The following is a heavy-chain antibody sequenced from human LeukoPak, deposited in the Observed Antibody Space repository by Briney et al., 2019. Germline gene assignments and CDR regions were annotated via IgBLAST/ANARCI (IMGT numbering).Heavy chain of an antibody. D-gene: IGHD2-15*01. CDR2: ITTSGGST. J-gene: IGHJ4*02. CDR1: GFTFSTYA. V-gene: IGHV3-23*01. CDR3: AKCSGGTCYWDY. Sequence: AGGSLRLSCAASGFTFSTYAMSWVHQPPGGGLGWVSAITTSGGSTFYADSVRGRFTISRDNSKNTLYLQMNSLRAEDTAVYYCAKCSGGTCYWDYWGPGTLVTVSS.